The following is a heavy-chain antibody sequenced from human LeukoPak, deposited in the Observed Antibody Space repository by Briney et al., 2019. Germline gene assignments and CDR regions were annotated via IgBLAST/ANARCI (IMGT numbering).Heavy chain of an antibody. J-gene: IGHJ4*02. D-gene: IGHD1-26*01. CDR3: ARGSIVGATRNYFDY. V-gene: IGHV5-51*01. CDR1: GYSFTTYW. CDR2: IYPGDSDI. Sequence: PGESLQISCQGSGYSFTTYWIGWVRQMPGKGLEWMGIIYPGDSDIRYSPSFQGQVTISADKSISTAYLQWSSLKASDTAIYYCARGSIVGATRNYFDYWGQGTLVTVSS.